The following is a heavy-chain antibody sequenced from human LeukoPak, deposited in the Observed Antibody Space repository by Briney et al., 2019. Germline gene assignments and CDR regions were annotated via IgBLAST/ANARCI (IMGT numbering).Heavy chain of an antibody. V-gene: IGHV3-21*01. CDR3: ASASGVAGRGHYYMAV. D-gene: IGHD1-26*01. CDR1: GFTFSSSG. Sequence: GGSLRLSCAASGFTFSSSGMNWVRQAAGKGLEWVASISSTSSHIYYADSVKGRFTISRDNAKNSLFLQMNSLRVDDTATYYCASASGVAGRGHYYMAVWGRGTTVTVSS. CDR2: ISSTSSHI. J-gene: IGHJ6*03.